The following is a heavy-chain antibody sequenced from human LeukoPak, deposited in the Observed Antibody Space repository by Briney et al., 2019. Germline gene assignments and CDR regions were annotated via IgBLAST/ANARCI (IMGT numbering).Heavy chain of an antibody. J-gene: IGHJ6*03. D-gene: IGHD4-17*01. CDR1: GFTFSNYA. CDR3: AKTTTMDV. CDR2: ISGSGDGT. V-gene: IGHV3-23*01. Sequence: GGSLRLSCAASGFTFSNYAMSWVRQAPGKGLEWVSSISGSGDGTYYADSVKGRFTFSRDNSKNTLYLQMSSLRAEDTAVYYCAKTTTMDVWGKGTTVTVSS.